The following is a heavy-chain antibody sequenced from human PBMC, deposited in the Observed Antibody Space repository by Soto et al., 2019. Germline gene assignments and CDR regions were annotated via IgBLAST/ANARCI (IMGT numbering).Heavy chain of an antibody. CDR3: ARSWAVAGSYDY. CDR1: GFTVSSNY. V-gene: IGHV3-66*01. D-gene: IGHD6-19*01. CDR2: IYSGDGT. J-gene: IGHJ4*02. Sequence: PGGSLRLSCAASGFTVSSNYMNWVRQAPGKGLEWVSIIYSGDGTYYADSVKGRFTISRDNSKNTLYLQMSSPRAEDTAVYYCARSWAVAGSYDYWGQGTLVTVSS.